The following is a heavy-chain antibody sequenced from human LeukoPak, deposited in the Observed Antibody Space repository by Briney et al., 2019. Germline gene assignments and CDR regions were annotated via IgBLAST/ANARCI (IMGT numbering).Heavy chain of an antibody. Sequence: GGSLRLSCAASGFTFSSYAMSWVRQAPGKGLEWVSAISGSGGSTYYADSVKGRFTISRDNSKNTLFLQMNSLRAEDTAVYYCAKVSNDFWSGYYPTPSFDYWGQGTLVTVSS. D-gene: IGHD3-3*01. V-gene: IGHV3-23*01. CDR2: ISGSGGST. J-gene: IGHJ4*02. CDR3: AKVSNDFWSGYYPTPSFDY. CDR1: GFTFSSYA.